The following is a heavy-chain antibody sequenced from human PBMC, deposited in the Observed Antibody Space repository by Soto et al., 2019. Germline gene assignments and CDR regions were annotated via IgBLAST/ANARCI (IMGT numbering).Heavy chain of an antibody. CDR3: ARVGPWVPYYYDSSPYTFENWFDP. CDR1: GYSFTTYW. CDR2: IYPGDSDT. V-gene: IGHV5-51*01. J-gene: IGHJ5*02. Sequence: GESLKISCKASGYSFTTYWIGWVRQMPGKGLEWMGIIYPGDSDTRYSPSFRGQVTISADKSISTAYLQWSSLKASDTAVYYCARVGPWVPYYYDSSPYTFENWFDPWGQGTLVTVSS. D-gene: IGHD3-22*01.